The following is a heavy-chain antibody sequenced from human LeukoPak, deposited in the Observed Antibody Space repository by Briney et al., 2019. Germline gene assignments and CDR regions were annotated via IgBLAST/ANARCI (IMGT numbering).Heavy chain of an antibody. CDR1: GYTLTELS. J-gene: IGHJ4*02. CDR2: FDPEDGET. CDR3: ATGIFPPYYFDY. V-gene: IGHV1-24*01. D-gene: IGHD2-21*01. Sequence: ASVKVSCKVSGYTLTELSMHWVRQAPGKGLEWMGGFDPEDGETIYAQKFQGRVTMTEDTSTDTAYMELSSLRSEDTAVYYCATGIFPPYYFDYWGQGTLVTVSS.